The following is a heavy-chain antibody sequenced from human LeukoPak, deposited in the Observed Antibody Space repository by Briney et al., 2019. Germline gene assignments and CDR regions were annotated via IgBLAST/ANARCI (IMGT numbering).Heavy chain of an antibody. CDR2: INHSGST. D-gene: IGHD2-2*02. Sequence: SETLSLTCAVYGGSFSGYYWSWIRQPPGKGLEWIGEINHSGSTYYNPSLKSRVTISVDTSKNQFSLKLSSVTAADTAVYYCARGYRYDYWGQGTLVTVSS. V-gene: IGHV4-34*09. CDR3: ARGYRYDY. J-gene: IGHJ4*02. CDR1: GGSFSGYY.